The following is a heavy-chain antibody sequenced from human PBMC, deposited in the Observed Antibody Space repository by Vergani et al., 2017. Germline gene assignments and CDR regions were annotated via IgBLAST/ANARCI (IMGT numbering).Heavy chain of an antibody. J-gene: IGHJ6*02. CDR3: TILISGDPHYYYYYGMDV. V-gene: IGHV3-49*04. D-gene: IGHD2-8*01. CDR2: IRSKAYGGTT. Sequence: EVQLVESGGGLVQPGQSLRLSCTASGFTFGDYAMSWVRQAPGKGLEWVGFIRSKAYGGTTEYAASVKGRFTISRDDSKSIAYLQMNSLKTEDTAVYYCTILISGDPHYYYYYGMDVWGQGTTVTVSS. CDR1: GFTFGDYA.